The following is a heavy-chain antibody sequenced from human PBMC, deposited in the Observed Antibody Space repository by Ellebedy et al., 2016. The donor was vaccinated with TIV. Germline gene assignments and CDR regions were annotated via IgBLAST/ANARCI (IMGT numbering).Heavy chain of an antibody. CDR3: ARSTVRGKYYFDY. Sequence: AASVKVSCKASGYTFNSYYMHWVRQAPGLGLEWMGIINPSGGSTSYAQKFQGRITVTRDTSTSTLYMELSSLRSEDTAVYYCARSTVRGKYYFDYWGQGTLVTVSS. J-gene: IGHJ4*02. V-gene: IGHV1-46*02. D-gene: IGHD3-10*01. CDR1: GYTFNSYY. CDR2: INPSGGST.